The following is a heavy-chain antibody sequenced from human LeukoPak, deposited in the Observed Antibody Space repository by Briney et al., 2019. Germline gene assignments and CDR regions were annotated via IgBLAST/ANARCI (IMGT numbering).Heavy chain of an antibody. J-gene: IGHJ3*02. CDR1: GGSISSYY. V-gene: IGHV4-59*01. CDR2: IYYSGST. CDR3: ASTVGPTGYVVI. D-gene: IGHD3-9*01. Sequence: PSETLSLTCTVSGGSISSYYWSWIRQPPGKGLEWIGYIYYSGSTNYNPSLKSQVTISVDTSKNQFSLKLGSVTAADTAVYYCASTVGPTGYVVIWGQGTMVTVSS.